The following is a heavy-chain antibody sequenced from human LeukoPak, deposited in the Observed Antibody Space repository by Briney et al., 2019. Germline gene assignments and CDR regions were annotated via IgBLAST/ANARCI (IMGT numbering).Heavy chain of an antibody. CDR1: GGTFSSYA. Sequence: GASVKVSCKASGGTFSSYAISWVRQAPGQGLEWMGGIIPIFGTANYAQKFQGRVTITTDESTSTAYMELSSLRSEDTAVYYCARDGATHTGQRLRAFDIWGQGTMVTVSS. J-gene: IGHJ3*02. V-gene: IGHV1-69*05. CDR2: IIPIFGTA. CDR3: ARDGATHTGQRLRAFDI. D-gene: IGHD3-16*01.